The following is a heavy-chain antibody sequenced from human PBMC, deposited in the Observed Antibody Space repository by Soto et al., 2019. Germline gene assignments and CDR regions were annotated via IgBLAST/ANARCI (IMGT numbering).Heavy chain of an antibody. V-gene: IGHV4-39*01. D-gene: IGHD4-4*01. CDR2: IYYSGST. J-gene: IGHJ6*03. CDR3: ARHLVYSNYHYYYYYYMDV. CDR1: GGSISSSSYY. Sequence: SETLSLTCTVSGGSISSSSYYWGWIRQPPGKGLEWIGSIYYSGSTYYNPSLKSRVTISVDTSKNQFSLKLSSVTAADTAVYYCARHLVYSNYHYYYYYYMDVWGKGTTVTVSS.